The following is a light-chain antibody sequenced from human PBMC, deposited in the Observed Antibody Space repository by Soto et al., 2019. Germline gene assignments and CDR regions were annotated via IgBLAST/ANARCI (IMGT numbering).Light chain of an antibody. CDR1: QSVSSSY. CDR3: QEYGSPRFT. J-gene: IGKJ2*01. V-gene: IGKV3-20*01. Sequence: EIVLTQSPGTLSLSPGERATLSCRASQSVSSSYLAWYQQKPGQAPRLLIYGASSRAPGIPDRFSGSGSGTDFTLTISRVEPEDFAVYYGQEYGSPRFTFGQGTKLEI. CDR2: GAS.